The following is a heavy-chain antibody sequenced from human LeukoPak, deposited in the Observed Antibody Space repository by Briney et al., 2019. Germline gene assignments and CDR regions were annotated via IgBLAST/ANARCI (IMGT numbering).Heavy chain of an antibody. CDR1: VFTLYKYV. D-gene: IGHD6-13*01. Sequence: PGGSLRLSRAASVFTLYKYVMHWVRQTPGTGLQLVSGISWNGDAFIYADCLKGRSTISRDDAKISLFMQMNSLRVEDTAFYYCVRRTSNWAFDIWGQGTLVTVSS. CDR2: ISWNGDAF. CDR3: VRRTSNWAFDI. J-gene: IGHJ3*02. V-gene: IGHV3-9*01.